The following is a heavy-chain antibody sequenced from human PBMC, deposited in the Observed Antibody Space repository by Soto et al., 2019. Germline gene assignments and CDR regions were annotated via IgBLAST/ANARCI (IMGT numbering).Heavy chain of an antibody. J-gene: IGHJ6*03. D-gene: IGHD2-2*01. Sequence: SETLSLTCTVSGGSISSYYWSWIRQPPGKGLEWIGYIYYSGSTNYNPSLKSRVTISVDTSKNQFSLKLSSVTAADTAVYYCARSLHCSSTSCHDQHYYYMDVWGKGTTVTVS. CDR3: ARSLHCSSTSCHDQHYYYMDV. CDR1: GGSISSYY. V-gene: IGHV4-59*01. CDR2: IYYSGST.